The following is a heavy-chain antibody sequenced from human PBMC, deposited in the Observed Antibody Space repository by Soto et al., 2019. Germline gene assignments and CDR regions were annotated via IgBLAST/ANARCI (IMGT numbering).Heavy chain of an antibody. CDR2: IYPGDSDT. D-gene: IGHD3-3*01. J-gene: IGHJ3*02. CDR1: GGSFNSYA. Sequence: KVSCKASGGSFNSYAISWMRQAPGQGLEWMGIIYPGDSDTRYSPSFQGQVTISADKSISTAYLQWSSLKASDTAMYYCARGWGGWSRAFDIWGQGTMVTVSS. V-gene: IGHV5-51*01. CDR3: ARGWGGWSRAFDI.